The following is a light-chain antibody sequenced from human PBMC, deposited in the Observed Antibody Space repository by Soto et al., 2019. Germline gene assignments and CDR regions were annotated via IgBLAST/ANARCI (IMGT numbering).Light chain of an antibody. Sequence: EIVMTQSPATLSVSPGERATLSCRASQSVSSNLAWYQQKPGQAPRLLIYGASTRATDTPARFSGSGSGTEFTLAISSLQSEDFAVYYCQQYNNWPWTFGQGTNVEIK. CDR3: QQYNNWPWT. CDR1: QSVSSN. CDR2: GAS. V-gene: IGKV3-15*01. J-gene: IGKJ1*01.